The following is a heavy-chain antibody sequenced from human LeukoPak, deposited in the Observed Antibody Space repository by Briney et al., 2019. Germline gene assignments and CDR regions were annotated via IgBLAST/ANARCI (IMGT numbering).Heavy chain of an antibody. CDR2: ISSSGSTI. J-gene: IGHJ4*02. V-gene: IGHV3-11*01. Sequence: GGSLRLSCAASGFTFSDYYMSWIRQAPGKGLEWVSYISSSGSTIYYADSVKGRFTISRDNAKNSLYLQMNSLRAEDTAVYYCARAQQLAWDYFDYWGQGILVTVSS. CDR1: GFTFSDYY. CDR3: ARAQQLAWDYFDY. D-gene: IGHD6-13*01.